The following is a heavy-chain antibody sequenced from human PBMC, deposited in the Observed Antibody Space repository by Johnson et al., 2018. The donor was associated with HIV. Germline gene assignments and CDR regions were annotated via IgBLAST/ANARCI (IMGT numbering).Heavy chain of an antibody. CDR2: IRYDGSNK. J-gene: IGHJ3*02. Sequence: QVQLVESGGGVVQPGGSLRLSCAASGFTFSSYGMHWVRQAPGKGLEWVAFIRYDGSNKYYAESVKGRFTISRDNSQNTLYLQLNSLSAEDTAVYDCARVSGPMPAVAFDIWGQGTMVTVSS. CDR3: ARVSGPMPAVAFDI. CDR1: GFTFSSYG. V-gene: IGHV3-30*02. D-gene: IGHD2-15*01.